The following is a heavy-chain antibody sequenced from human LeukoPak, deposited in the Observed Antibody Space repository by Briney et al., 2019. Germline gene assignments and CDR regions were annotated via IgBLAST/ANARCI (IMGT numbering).Heavy chain of an antibody. D-gene: IGHD1-26*01. CDR3: ARDGLNTGSWYFDY. CDR1: GGSISGYY. Sequence: SETLSLTCTVSGGSISGYYLSWIRQPPGKGPEWIGYIYYSGNANYNPSLKSRVTMSLDSSNNQLSLRLTSVTAADTAVYYCARDGLNTGSWYFDYWGQGTLATVSP. J-gene: IGHJ4*02. V-gene: IGHV4-59*01. CDR2: IYYSGNA.